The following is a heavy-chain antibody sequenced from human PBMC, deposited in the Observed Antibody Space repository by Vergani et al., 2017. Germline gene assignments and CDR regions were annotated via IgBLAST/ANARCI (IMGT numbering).Heavy chain of an antibody. V-gene: IGHV3-66*02. CDR3: ARDGHYFGSCSYYNGGYYYYGMDV. CDR2: IYSGGST. D-gene: IGHD3-10*01. CDR1: GFTVSSNY. J-gene: IGHJ6*02. Sequence: EVQLVESGGGLVQPGGSLRLSCAASGFTVSSNYMSWGRQAPGKGLEWVSVIYSGGSTYYADSVKGRVTISRDNSKNTLYLQMNSLRAEDTAVYYCARDGHYFGSCSYYNGGYYYYGMDVWGQGTTVTVSS.